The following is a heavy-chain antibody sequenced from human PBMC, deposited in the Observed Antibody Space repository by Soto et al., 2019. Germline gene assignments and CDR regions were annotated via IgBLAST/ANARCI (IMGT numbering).Heavy chain of an antibody. J-gene: IGHJ4*02. D-gene: IGHD3-10*01. CDR1: GGSFSGYY. V-gene: IGHV4-34*01. CDR2: INHSGST. CDR3: ARDKITALVDY. Sequence: QVQLQQWGAGLLKPSETLSLTCAVYGGSFSGYYWTWIRQPPGTGLEWIGEINHSGSTNYNPSLKSRVTISVDTSKTQFSLKLTSVTAADTAVYDCARDKITALVDYWGQGTLVTVSS.